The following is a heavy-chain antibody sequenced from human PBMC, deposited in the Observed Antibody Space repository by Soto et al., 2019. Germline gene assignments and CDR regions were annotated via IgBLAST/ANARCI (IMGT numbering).Heavy chain of an antibody. Sequence: SETLSLTCAVSGDSRSTDYWGWIRQSPGKGLEWIGTINHSGSPYHNPSLTSRVTISVDSSKNQFSLTLTSVTVADTAVYYCARRYAPRYSSGNNHFDLWGQGTLVTVSS. CDR2: INHSGSP. V-gene: IGHV4-39*01. J-gene: IGHJ4*02. CDR3: ARRYAPRYSSGNNHFDL. D-gene: IGHD6-19*01. CDR1: GDSRSTDY.